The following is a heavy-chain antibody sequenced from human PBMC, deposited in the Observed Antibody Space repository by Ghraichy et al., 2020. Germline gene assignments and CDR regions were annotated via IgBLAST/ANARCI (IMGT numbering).Heavy chain of an antibody. Sequence: GGSLRLSCAASGFTVSSNYMSWVRQAPGKGLEWVSTIYSGGSTYYADSVKGRFTISRDNSKNTLYLQMNSLRAEDTAVYYCARTRVGAADYWGQGTLITVSS. J-gene: IGHJ4*02. CDR3: ARTRVGAADY. D-gene: IGHD1-26*01. CDR1: GFTVSSNY. CDR2: IYSGGST. V-gene: IGHV3-53*01.